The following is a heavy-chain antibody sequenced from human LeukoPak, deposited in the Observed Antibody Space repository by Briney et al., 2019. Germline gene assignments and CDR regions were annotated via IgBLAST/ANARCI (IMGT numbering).Heavy chain of an antibody. CDR3: ARRGYSYGYAWDY. CDR2: INHSGST. J-gene: IGHJ4*02. V-gene: IGHV4-34*01. D-gene: IGHD5-18*01. Sequence: SETLSLTCAVYGGSFSGYYWSWIRQPPGKGLEWIGEINHSGSTNYNPSLKSRVTISVDTSKNQFSLKLSSVTAADTAVYYCARRGYSYGYAWDYWGQGVLVTVSS. CDR1: GGSFSGYY.